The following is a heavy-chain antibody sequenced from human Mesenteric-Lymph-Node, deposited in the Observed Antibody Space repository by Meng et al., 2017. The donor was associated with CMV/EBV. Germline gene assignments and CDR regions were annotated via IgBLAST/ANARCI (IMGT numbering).Heavy chain of an antibody. Sequence: CAACAFSCSSYAMSWVRQAPGKGREWVSAISGGGVSTYYADSVKGRFTISRDNSKNTLYLQMNSLRAEDTAVYYCAKDGPPLRSGGYWGQGTLVTVSS. V-gene: IGHV3-23*01. D-gene: IGHD6-19*01. CDR2: ISGGGVST. CDR1: AFSCSSYA. J-gene: IGHJ4*02. CDR3: AKDGPPLRSGGY.